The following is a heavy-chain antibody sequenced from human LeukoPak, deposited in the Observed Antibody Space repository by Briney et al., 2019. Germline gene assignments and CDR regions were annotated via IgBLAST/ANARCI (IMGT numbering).Heavy chain of an antibody. CDR2: IYYSGST. D-gene: IGHD2-2*01. V-gene: IGHV4-59*01. Sequence: PSETLSLTCTVSGGSISSYYWSWIRQPPGKGLDWIGYIYYSGSTNYNPSLKSRVTISVDTSKNQFSLKLSSVTAADTAVYYCARGDIVVVPAAGDAFDIWGQGTMVTVSS. J-gene: IGHJ3*02. CDR1: GGSISSYY. CDR3: ARGDIVVVPAAGDAFDI.